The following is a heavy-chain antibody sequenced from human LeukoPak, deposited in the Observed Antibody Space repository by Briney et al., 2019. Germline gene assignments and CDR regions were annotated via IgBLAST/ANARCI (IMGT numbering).Heavy chain of an antibody. D-gene: IGHD3-3*01. J-gene: IGHJ4*02. CDR1: GFVVSGDY. CDR3: ARGTYYYEDSGFYFDY. CDR2: IYRGNTETT. V-gene: IGHV3-53*01. Sequence: GGSLRLSCAASGFVVSGDYMNWVRQAPGKGLERVSLIYRGNTETTYYADSVKGRFTISRDNSKNTLYLQMNSLRAEDTAVYYCARGTYYYEDSGFYFDYWGLGTLVTVSS.